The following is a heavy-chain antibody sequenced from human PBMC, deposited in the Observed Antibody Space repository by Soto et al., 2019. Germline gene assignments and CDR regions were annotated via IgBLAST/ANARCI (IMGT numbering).Heavy chain of an antibody. D-gene: IGHD4-17*01. Sequence: QVQLVQSGAEVKKPGSSVKVSCKASGGTFSSYAISWVRQAPGQGLEWMGGIIPIFGTANYAQKFQGRVTITADESTSTAYMELSSLRSEDTAVYYCARDSTVTMIFGYYYGMDVWGQGTTVTVSS. CDR2: IIPIFGTA. J-gene: IGHJ6*02. CDR3: ARDSTVTMIFGYYYGMDV. V-gene: IGHV1-69*01. CDR1: GGTFSSYA.